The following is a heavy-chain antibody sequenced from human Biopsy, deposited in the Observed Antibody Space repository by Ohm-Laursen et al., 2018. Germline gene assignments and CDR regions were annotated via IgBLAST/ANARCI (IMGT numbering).Heavy chain of an antibody. J-gene: IGHJ5*02. CDR1: GFTINSNY. V-gene: IGHV3-66*01. D-gene: IGHD2-8*02. CDR2: IYTGDIT. Sequence: SLRLSCAASGFTINSNYINWARQAPGKGLEWVSVIYTGDITSYADSVKGRFTISRDISKNALYLHMNSLRAEDTAVYYCARDSLVGGLSWGQGTLVTVSS. CDR3: ARDSLVGGLS.